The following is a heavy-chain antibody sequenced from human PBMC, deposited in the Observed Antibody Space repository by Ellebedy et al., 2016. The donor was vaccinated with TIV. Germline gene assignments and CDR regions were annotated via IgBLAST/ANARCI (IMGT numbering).Heavy chain of an antibody. J-gene: IGHJ6*02. D-gene: IGHD2-8*01. CDR2: INTDGSST. V-gene: IGHV3-74*01. Sequence: GGSLRLSCAASGFTFSGYSMNWVRQAPGKGLEWLSRINTDGSSTSYADLVEGRFTISRDNAKNTLYLQMNSLRADDTAVYYCARDLYYGIDFWGQGTTVTVSS. CDR3: ARDLYYGIDF. CDR1: GFTFSGYS.